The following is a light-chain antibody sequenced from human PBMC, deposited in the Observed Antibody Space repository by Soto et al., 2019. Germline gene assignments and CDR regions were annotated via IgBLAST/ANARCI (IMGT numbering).Light chain of an antibody. CDR3: AAWDDSLNGHVV. CDR2: SNN. J-gene: IGLJ2*01. V-gene: IGLV1-44*01. Sequence: QSVLTQPPSASGTPVQRVTISCSGSSSNIGSNTVNWYQQLPGTAPKLLIDSNNQRASGVPDRFSGSKSGTSDSLAISGLQSEDEADYYCAAWDDSLNGHVVFGGGTKLTVL. CDR1: SSNIGSNT.